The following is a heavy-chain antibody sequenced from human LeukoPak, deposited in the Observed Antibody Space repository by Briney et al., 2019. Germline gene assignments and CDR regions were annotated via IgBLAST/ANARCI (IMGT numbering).Heavy chain of an antibody. J-gene: IGHJ3*01. CDR1: GYTFTGYH. Sequence: ASVKVSCRASGYTFTGYHMHWVRQAPGQGLEWMGWINTNNGGTNYAQKFQGGVTMTRDTSISTGYMELSRLTSDDTAVYYCTSNSDTSAYYAFDFWGQGTMVTVSS. CDR2: INTNNGGT. V-gene: IGHV1-2*02. D-gene: IGHD3-22*01. CDR3: TSNSDTSAYYAFDF.